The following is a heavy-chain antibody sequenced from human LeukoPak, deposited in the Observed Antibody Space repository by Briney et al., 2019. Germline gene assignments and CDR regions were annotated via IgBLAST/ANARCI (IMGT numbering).Heavy chain of an antibody. CDR3: AKGLGRARSCVPSGFDV. V-gene: IGHV3-23*01. CDR1: GFMFSSFA. CDR2: ISPTGATT. Sequence: GGSLRLSCATSGFMFSSFAMSWVRQAPGKGLEWVSGISPTGATTYDAKSVRGRFTISRDNSNNKLYLEMNSLRVDDTAIYYCAKGLGRARSCVPSGFDVWGQGTMVTVSS. D-gene: IGHD1-26*01. J-gene: IGHJ3*01.